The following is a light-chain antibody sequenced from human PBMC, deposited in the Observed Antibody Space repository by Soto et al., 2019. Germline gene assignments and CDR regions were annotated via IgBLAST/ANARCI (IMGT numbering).Light chain of an antibody. V-gene: IGKV3-11*01. CDR2: DAS. J-gene: IGKJ4*01. CDR3: QQRSNWPPLP. CDR1: QSVSSY. Sequence: EIVLTQSPATLSLSPGERATLSCRASQSVSSYLAWYQQKPGQAPRLLIYDASNRATGIPARFSGSGSGTDFTLTISSLVPEDFAVYYCQQRSNWPPLPFGGGTKVEIK.